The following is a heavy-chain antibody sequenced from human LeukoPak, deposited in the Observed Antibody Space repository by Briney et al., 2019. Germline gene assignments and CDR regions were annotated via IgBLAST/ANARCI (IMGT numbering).Heavy chain of an antibody. Sequence: SETLSLTCTVSGYSISSGYYCGWIRQPPGKGLEWMGSIYHSGNTYYNPSLKSRVTISVDTSKNQFSLKLSSVTAADTAVYYCARGATVTLFDYWGQGTLVTVSS. CDR3: ARGATVTLFDY. D-gene: IGHD4-17*01. V-gene: IGHV4-38-2*02. J-gene: IGHJ4*02. CDR2: IYHSGNT. CDR1: GYSISSGYY.